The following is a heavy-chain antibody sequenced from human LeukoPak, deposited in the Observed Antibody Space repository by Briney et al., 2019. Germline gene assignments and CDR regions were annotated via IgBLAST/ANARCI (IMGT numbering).Heavy chain of an antibody. CDR3: TTDTAHYYGSGSTKIFDY. CDR2: IKTKTDGGTT. Sequence: GGSLRLSCAASGFTFSNAWMSWVRQAPGKGLEWGGRIKTKTDGGTTDYAAPVKGRFTISRDDSKNTLYLQMNSLKTEDTAVYYCTTDTAHYYGSGSTKIFDYWGQGTLVTVSS. CDR1: GFTFSNAW. V-gene: IGHV3-15*01. D-gene: IGHD3-10*01. J-gene: IGHJ4*02.